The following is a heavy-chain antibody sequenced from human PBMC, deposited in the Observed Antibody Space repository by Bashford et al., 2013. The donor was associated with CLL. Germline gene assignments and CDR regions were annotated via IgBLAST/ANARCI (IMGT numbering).Heavy chain of an antibody. CDR3: ATTGAYGSGSYLRRPFDS. Sequence: ASVKVSCKSSGHTSTTFGFHWVRQAPGQGLEWLGCISSYNADADYGEKFQGRIIMTSDAFTTTAYLELRSLTSDDTALYYCATTGAYGSGSYLRRPFDSWGPGTLVTVSS. D-gene: IGHD3-10*01. CDR1: GHTSTTFG. J-gene: IGHJ5*01. V-gene: IGHV1-18*04. CDR2: ISSYNADA.